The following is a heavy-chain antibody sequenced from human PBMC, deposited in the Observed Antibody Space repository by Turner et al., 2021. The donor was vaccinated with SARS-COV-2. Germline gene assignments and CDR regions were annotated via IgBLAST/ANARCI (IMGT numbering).Heavy chain of an antibody. CDR1: GFTFNFSA. CDR3: ARERRTSSWYDNYGMDV. J-gene: IGHJ6*02. V-gene: IGHV3-23*01. D-gene: IGHD2-2*01. Sequence: EVQVLESGGRLVQPGGSLRRSCTASGFTFNFSAFNWVRKAPGKGLEWVSAISGSGETTFYAGSVQGRFTITRDKSNNTVYLQMNNLRAEDTAVYYCARERRTSSWYDNYGMDVWGQGTTVTVSS. CDR2: ISGSGETT.